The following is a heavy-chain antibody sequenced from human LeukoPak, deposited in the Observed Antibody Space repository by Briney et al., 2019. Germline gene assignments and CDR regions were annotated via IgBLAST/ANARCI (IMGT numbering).Heavy chain of an antibody. CDR1: GYTLTSYY. D-gene: IGHD6-13*01. CDR2: INPSGGST. V-gene: IGHV1-46*01. J-gene: IGHJ4*02. CDR3: ARVRQQLVDY. Sequence: SVKVSCKASGYTLTSYYMHWVRQAPGQGLEWMGVINPSGGSTSYAQNFQGRVTMTRDTSTSTVYMELSSLRSEDTAVYYCARVRQQLVDYWGQGTLVTVSS.